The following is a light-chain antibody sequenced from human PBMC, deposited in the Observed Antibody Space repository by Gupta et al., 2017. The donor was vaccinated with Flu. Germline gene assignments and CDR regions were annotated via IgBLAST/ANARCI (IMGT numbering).Light chain of an antibody. CDR1: SSDVGRYNY. Sequence: QSALTQPASVSGYPGQSITISCTGTSSDVGRYNYVSWYQQHPGKAPKLMIYEVSNRPSGVSNRFSGSKSGNTASLTIAGLQAEDEADYYCSSYTSSSTWMFGGGTKLTVL. V-gene: IGLV2-14*01. J-gene: IGLJ3*02. CDR3: SSYTSSSTWM. CDR2: EVS.